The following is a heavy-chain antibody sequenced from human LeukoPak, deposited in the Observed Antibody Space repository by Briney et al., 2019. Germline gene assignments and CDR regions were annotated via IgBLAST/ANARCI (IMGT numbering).Heavy chain of an antibody. J-gene: IGHJ4*02. CDR3: ARDSGSQVVAY. Sequence: GRSLRLSCAASGFNFSRNGMHWVRQAPDKGLEWVALISYDGRSFYYADSVKGRFTISRDNAKNSLYLQMNSLRAEDTAVYYCARDSGSQVVAYWGQGTLVTVSS. CDR1: GFNFSRNG. V-gene: IGHV3-30*03. D-gene: IGHD2-15*01. CDR2: ISYDGRSF.